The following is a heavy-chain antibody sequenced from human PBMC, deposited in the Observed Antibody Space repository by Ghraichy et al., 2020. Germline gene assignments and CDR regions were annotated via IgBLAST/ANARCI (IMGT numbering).Heavy chain of an antibody. J-gene: IGHJ4*02. CDR2: IYYSGST. Sequence: SETLSLTCTVSGGSISSSSYYWGWIRQPPGKGLEWIGSIYYSGSTYYNPSLKSRVTISVDTSKNQFSLKLSSVTAADTAVYYCARASVAGPYNFDYWGQGTLVTVSS. D-gene: IGHD6-19*01. CDR3: ARASVAGPYNFDY. V-gene: IGHV4-39*01. CDR1: GGSISSSSYY.